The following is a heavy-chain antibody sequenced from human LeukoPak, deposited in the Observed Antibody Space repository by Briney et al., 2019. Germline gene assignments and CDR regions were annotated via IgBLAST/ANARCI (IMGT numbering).Heavy chain of an antibody. J-gene: IGHJ6*03. Sequence: GGSLRLSCVASGFTFSNYWMHWGRHAPGKGLVWVSRINPDGGVTNYADSVKGRFTISRDNGKNTLYLQMNSLRAEDTAVYYCARESSPLIQFWPGDVYYFMDVWGKGTMVAVSS. D-gene: IGHD3-3*01. CDR2: INPDGGVT. CDR3: ARESSPLIQFWPGDVYYFMDV. V-gene: IGHV3-74*01. CDR1: GFTFSNYW.